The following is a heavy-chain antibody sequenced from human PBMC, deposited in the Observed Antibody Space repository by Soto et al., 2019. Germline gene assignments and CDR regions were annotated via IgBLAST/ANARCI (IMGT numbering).Heavy chain of an antibody. CDR1: GFTFNNYG. CDR2: ISNDGSDK. D-gene: IGHD6-13*01. J-gene: IGHJ3*01. CDR3: AKDQGIAASHGID. Sequence: QVQLVESGGGVVQPGTSLRLSCAASGFTFNNYGMHWVRQAPGTGLEWVAAISNDGSDKYYADSVKGRLTISRDNSKNTLYLQMDSLRVDDTAVYYCAKDQGIAASHGIDWGQGTMVTVSS. V-gene: IGHV3-30*18.